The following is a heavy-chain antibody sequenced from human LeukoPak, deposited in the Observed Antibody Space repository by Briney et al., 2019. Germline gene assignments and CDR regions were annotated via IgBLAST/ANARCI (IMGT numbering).Heavy chain of an antibody. CDR1: GASINSSSSS. J-gene: IGHJ4*02. CDR3: ARGQGTVTTH. D-gene: IGHD4-17*01. V-gene: IGHV4-39*02. Sequence: SETLSLTCTVSGASINSSSSSWVWVRQPPGKGLEFIGNLYYSGTTHYHPPLSSRVTMSADSAKNLFSLRLTPVTAADTAGYYCARGQGTVTTHWGQGTLVTVSS. CDR2: LYYSGTT.